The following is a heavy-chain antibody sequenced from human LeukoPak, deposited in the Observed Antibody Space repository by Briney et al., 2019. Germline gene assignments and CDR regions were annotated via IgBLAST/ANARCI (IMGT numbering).Heavy chain of an antibody. Sequence: MASETLSLTCVVNGGSFSGYYWSWIRHPPGKGLEWIGEINHSGSTNYHPSLKSRVTISVDTSKNQFSLKLSSVTAADTAVYYCARGDSREWELHAHFDYWGQGTLVTVSS. CDR2: INHSGST. CDR3: ARGDSREWELHAHFDY. D-gene: IGHD1-26*01. CDR1: GGSFSGYY. J-gene: IGHJ4*02. V-gene: IGHV4-34*01.